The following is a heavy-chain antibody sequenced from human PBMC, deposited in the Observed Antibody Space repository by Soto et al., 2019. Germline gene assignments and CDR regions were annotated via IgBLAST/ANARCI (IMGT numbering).Heavy chain of an antibody. CDR2: MNPNSGNT. CDR3: ATRKEERIAAAGTFYYYYYMDV. J-gene: IGHJ6*03. D-gene: IGHD6-13*01. V-gene: IGHV1-8*01. Sequence: QVQLVQSGAEVKKPGASVKVSCKASGYTFTSYDINWVRQATGQGLEWMGWMNPNSGNTGYAQKFQGRVTMTRNTSISTAYMELSSLRSEDTAVYYCATRKEERIAAAGTFYYYYYMDVWGKGTTVTVS. CDR1: GYTFTSYD.